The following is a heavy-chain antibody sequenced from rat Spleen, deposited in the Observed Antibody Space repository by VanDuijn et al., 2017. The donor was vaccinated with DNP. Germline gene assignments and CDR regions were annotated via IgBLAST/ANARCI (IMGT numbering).Heavy chain of an antibody. J-gene: IGHJ2*01. Sequence: EVQLVESGGGLVQPGRSLKLSCAASGFTFSDYNMAWVRQAPKKGLEWVATIIYDGSRTYYRDSVKGRFTISRDNAKSTLYLQMYSLRSEDTATYYCATHVANNNYGFDYWGQGVMVTVSS. CDR1: GFTFSDYN. V-gene: IGHV5S10*01. D-gene: IGHD1-10*01. CDR2: IIYDGSRT. CDR3: ATHVANNNYGFDY.